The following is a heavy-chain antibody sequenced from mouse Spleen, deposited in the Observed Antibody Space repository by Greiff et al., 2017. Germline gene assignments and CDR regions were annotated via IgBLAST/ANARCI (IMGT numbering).Heavy chain of an antibody. CDR1: GYTFTSYW. V-gene: IGHV1-69*01. Sequence: QVQLQQPGAELVMPGASVKLSCKASGYTFTSYWMHWVKQRPGQGLEWIGEIDPSDSYTNYNQKFKGKATLTVDKSSSTAYMQLSSLTSEDSAVYYCARPDDGSSWFAYWGQGTLVTVSA. J-gene: IGHJ3*01. CDR2: IDPSDSYT. CDR3: ARPDDGSSWFAY. D-gene: IGHD1-1*02.